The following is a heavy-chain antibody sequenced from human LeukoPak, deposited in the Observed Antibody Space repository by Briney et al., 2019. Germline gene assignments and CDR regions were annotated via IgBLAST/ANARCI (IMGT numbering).Heavy chain of an antibody. CDR1: GYTFTSYG. CDR2: IIPIFGTA. Sequence: SVKVSCKASGYTFTSYGISWVRQAPGQGLEWMGGIIPIFGTANYAQKFQGRVTITADESTSTAYMELSSLRSEDTAVYYCAREGYYDSSGYNHNWFDPWGQGTLVTVSS. V-gene: IGHV1-69*13. D-gene: IGHD3-22*01. CDR3: AREGYYDSSGYNHNWFDP. J-gene: IGHJ5*02.